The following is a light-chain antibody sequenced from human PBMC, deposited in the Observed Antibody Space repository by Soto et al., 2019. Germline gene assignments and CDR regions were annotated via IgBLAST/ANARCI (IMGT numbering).Light chain of an antibody. V-gene: IGKV3-20*01. CDR1: QSVSNNY. CDR3: EHYGTSARS. CDR2: GAS. Sequence: EIVLTQSPGTLSLSPGERATLSCRASQSVSNNYLAWYQHKPGQAPRLLIYGASSRATGIPDRFSGSGSGTDFTLTIGGLWSEDFALYYCEHYGTSARSFGQGAKVEIK. J-gene: IGKJ1*01.